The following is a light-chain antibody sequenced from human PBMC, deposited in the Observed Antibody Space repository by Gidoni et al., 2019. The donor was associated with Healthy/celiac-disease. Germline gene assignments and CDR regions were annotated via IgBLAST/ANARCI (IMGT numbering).Light chain of an antibody. CDR1: QDISNY. CDR3: QQYDNLSLT. CDR2: DAS. V-gene: IGKV1-33*01. J-gene: IGKJ4*01. Sequence: DIQMTQSPSSLSASVGDRVTITCPASQDISNYLNWYPQKPGKAPKLLIYDASNLETGVPSRFSGSGSGTDFTFTISSLQPEDIATYYCQQYDNLSLTFGGXTKVEIK.